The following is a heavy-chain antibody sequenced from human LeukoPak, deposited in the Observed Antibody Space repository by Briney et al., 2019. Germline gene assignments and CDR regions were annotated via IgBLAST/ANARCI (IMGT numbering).Heavy chain of an antibody. V-gene: IGHV3-53*01. CDR2: IYSGGST. Sequence: GGSLRLSCAASGFTVSSNHMSWVRQAPGKGLEWVSVIYSGGSTYYADSVKGRFTISRDNSKNTLYLQMNSPRAEDTAVYYCARVLEYYYDSSGYTLLDYWGQGTLVTVSS. J-gene: IGHJ4*02. CDR3: ARVLEYYYDSSGYTLLDY. CDR1: GFTVSSNH. D-gene: IGHD3-22*01.